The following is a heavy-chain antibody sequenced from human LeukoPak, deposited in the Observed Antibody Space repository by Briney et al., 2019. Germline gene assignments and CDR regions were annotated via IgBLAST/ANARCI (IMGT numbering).Heavy chain of an antibody. CDR3: ARGVHVWGSYRYFDY. CDR2: INPSSGGT. V-gene: IGHV1-2*02. J-gene: IGHJ4*02. CDR1: GYTFTGYY. D-gene: IGHD3-16*02. Sequence: ASVKVSCKASGYTFTGYYMHWVRQAPGQGLEWVGWINPSSGGTNYAQKFQGRVTMTRDMSISTAYMELSRLRSDDTAVYYCARGVHVWGSYRYFDYWGQGTLVTVSS.